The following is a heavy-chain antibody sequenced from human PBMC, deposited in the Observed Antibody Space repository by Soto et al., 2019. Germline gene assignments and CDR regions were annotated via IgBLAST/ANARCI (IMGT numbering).Heavy chain of an antibody. CDR2: FYHSGST. CDR1: GGSLRSATYY. V-gene: IGHV4-31*11. D-gene: IGHD1-1*01. CDR3: AREETGNDALDI. Sequence: QLQLQESGPGLVKPSQTLSLPCAVSGGSLRSATYYWSWIRQHPGKGLEWIGYFYHSGSTYYKPSLRSRVTISLDTSKNQFSLNLRSVTDADTAIYYCAREETGNDALDIWGQGTLVTVSS. J-gene: IGHJ3*02.